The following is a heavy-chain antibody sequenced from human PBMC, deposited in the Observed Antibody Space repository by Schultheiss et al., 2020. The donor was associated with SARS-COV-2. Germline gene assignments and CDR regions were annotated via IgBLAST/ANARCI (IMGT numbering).Heavy chain of an antibody. D-gene: IGHD3-22*01. J-gene: IGHJ4*02. V-gene: IGHV1-18*04. CDR3: ARDQDYYDSSGYY. CDR2: ISAYNGNT. CDR1: GYTFTSYY. Sequence: ASVKVSCKASGYTFTSYYMHWVRQAPGQGLEWMGWISAYNGNTNYAQKLQGRVTMTTDTSTSTAYMELRSLRSDDTAVYYCARDQDYYDSSGYYWGQGTLVTVSS.